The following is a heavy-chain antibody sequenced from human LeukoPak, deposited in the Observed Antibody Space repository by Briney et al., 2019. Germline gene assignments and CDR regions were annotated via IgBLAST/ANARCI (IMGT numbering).Heavy chain of an antibody. D-gene: IGHD6-13*01. V-gene: IGHV3-66*01. J-gene: IGHJ4*02. CDR2: ISSGGDT. Sequence: GGSLRLSCSVSGFSVATNYMSWVRQAPGKGLEWLSVISSGGDTFYADSVNGRFTISRDESKKMISLQMNTLRPADTGVYYCARDVPAAGHHYWGQGTLVTVSS. CDR1: GFSVATNY. CDR3: ARDVPAAGHHY.